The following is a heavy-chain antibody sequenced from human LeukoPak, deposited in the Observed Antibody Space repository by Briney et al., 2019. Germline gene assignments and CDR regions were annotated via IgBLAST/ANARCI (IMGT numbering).Heavy chain of an antibody. CDR3: ARVVGCSSTSCSNFDY. J-gene: IGHJ4*02. Sequence: PSQTLSLTCTVSGGSISSGGYYWSWIRQHPGQGLEWIGYIYYSGSTYYNPSLKSRVTISVDTSKNQFSLKLSSVTAADTAVYYCARVVGCSSTSCSNFDYWGQGTLVTVSS. V-gene: IGHV4-31*03. CDR2: IYYSGST. D-gene: IGHD2-2*01. CDR1: GGSISSGGYY.